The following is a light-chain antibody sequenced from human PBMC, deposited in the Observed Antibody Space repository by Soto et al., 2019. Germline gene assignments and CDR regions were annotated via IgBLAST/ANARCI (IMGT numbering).Light chain of an antibody. CDR3: QQYGNSCTWT. Sequence: EIVLTQSPGTLSLSPGERATLSCRASQSVSSSYLAWYQQKPGQAPRLLIYGASSRATGIPDRFSGSWSGTDFTLTISRLEPEDFAVYYCQQYGNSCTWTFGHGTKVEIK. V-gene: IGKV3-20*01. CDR2: GAS. CDR1: QSVSSSY. J-gene: IGKJ1*01.